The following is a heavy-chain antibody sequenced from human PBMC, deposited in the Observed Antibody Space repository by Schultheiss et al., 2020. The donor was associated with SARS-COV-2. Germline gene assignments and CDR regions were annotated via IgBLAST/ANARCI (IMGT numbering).Heavy chain of an antibody. CDR1: GYTFTGYY. Sequence: SVKVSCKASGYTFTGYYMHWVRQAPGQGLEWMGGIIPIFGTANYAQKFQGRVTITADESTSTAYMELSSLRSEDTAVYYCARALYYYDRRGGGCWFDPWGQGTLVTVSS. CDR3: ARALYYYDRRGGGCWFDP. CDR2: IIPIFGTA. D-gene: IGHD3-22*01. J-gene: IGHJ5*02. V-gene: IGHV1-69*13.